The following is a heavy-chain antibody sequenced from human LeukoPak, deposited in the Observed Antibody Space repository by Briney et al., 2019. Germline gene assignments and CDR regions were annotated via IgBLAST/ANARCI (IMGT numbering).Heavy chain of an antibody. Sequence: SETLSLTCAVYGGPFSGYYSSWIRQPPGKGLEWNGEINHSGSTNYNPSLKSRVTISVDTSKNQFSLKLSSVTAADTAVYYCARVRGWFGPDYWGQGTLVTVSS. CDR3: ARVRGWFGPDY. D-gene: IGHD6-19*01. J-gene: IGHJ4*02. CDR1: GGPFSGYY. CDR2: INHSGST. V-gene: IGHV4-34*01.